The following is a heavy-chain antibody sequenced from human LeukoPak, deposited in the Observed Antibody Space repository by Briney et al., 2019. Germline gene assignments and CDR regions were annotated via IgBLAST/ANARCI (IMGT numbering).Heavy chain of an antibody. CDR1: GGSFSDYY. Sequence: PSETLSLTCAVYGGSFSDYYWSWIRQPPGKGLEWIGEINHSGSTNYNPSLKSRVTISVDTSKNQFSLKLSSVTAADTAVYYCARGLWFGEYNFDYWGQGTLVTVSS. D-gene: IGHD3-10*01. CDR3: ARGLWFGEYNFDY. V-gene: IGHV4-34*01. CDR2: INHSGST. J-gene: IGHJ4*02.